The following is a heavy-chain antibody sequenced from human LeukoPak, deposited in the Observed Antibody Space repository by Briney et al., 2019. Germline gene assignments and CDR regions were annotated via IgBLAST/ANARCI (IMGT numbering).Heavy chain of an antibody. CDR2: IDWDDDK. CDR3: ARISGYLGSFDY. Sequence: SGPTLVNPTQTLTLTCTFSGFSLSTSGMCVSWIRQPPGKALEWLVLIDWDDDKYYSTSLKTRLTISKDTSKNQVVLTMTNMDPVDTATYYCARISGYLGSFDYWGQGTLVTVSS. D-gene: IGHD3-16*01. CDR1: GFSLSTSGMC. V-gene: IGHV2-70*01. J-gene: IGHJ4*02.